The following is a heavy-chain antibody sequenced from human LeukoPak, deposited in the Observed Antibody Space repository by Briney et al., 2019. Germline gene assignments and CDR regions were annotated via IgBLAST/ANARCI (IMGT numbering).Heavy chain of an antibody. CDR3: ARDKGGSEDY. CDR1: GFTFSSNG. V-gene: IGHV3-7*01. Sequence: HPGGSLRLSCAASGFTFSSNGMSWVRQAPGKGLEWVATIKQDGSEKYYVDSVEGRFTISRDNAKNSLYLQMTSLRAEDTAVYYCARDKGGSEDYWGQGTLVTVSS. CDR2: IKQDGSEK. J-gene: IGHJ4*02. D-gene: IGHD5-12*01.